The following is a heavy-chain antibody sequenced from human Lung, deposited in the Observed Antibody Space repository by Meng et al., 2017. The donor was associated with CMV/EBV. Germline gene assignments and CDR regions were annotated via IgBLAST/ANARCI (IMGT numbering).Heavy chain of an antibody. Sequence: GESLKISCATSGFIFSDYYMSWIRQAPGKGLEWVSYISTGGSAIFYADSVEGRFTISRDNAKNSLYLQMNSLRAEDTAVYYCARDRGHTSYFYFYGMDVLGQGXTVTVSS. CDR1: GFIFSDYY. J-gene: IGHJ6*02. CDR3: ARDRGHTSYFYFYGMDV. V-gene: IGHV3-11*01. D-gene: IGHD2-21*01. CDR2: ISTGGSAI.